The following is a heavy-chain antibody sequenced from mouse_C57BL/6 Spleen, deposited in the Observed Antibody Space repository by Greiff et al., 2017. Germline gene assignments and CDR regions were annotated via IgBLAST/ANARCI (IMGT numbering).Heavy chain of an antibody. CDR1: GFSLTSYG. D-gene: IGHD1-1*01. CDR3: ARQDHYYGSTGYYAMDY. CDR2: IWSDGST. Sequence: VKLMESGPGLVAPSQSLSITCTVSGFSLTSYGVHWVRQPPGKGLEWLVVIWSDGSTTYNSALKSRLSISKDNSKSQVFLKMNSLQTDDTAMYYCARQDHYYGSTGYYAMDYWGQGTSVTVSS. J-gene: IGHJ4*01. V-gene: IGHV2-6-1*01.